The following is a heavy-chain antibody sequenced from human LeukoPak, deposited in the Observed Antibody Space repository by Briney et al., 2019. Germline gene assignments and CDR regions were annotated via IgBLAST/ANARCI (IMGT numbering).Heavy chain of an antibody. D-gene: IGHD3-22*01. J-gene: IGHJ4*02. CDR2: IYSGGNT. CDR3: ARADYYDSSGYNDY. CDR1: GFTVSSNY. V-gene: IGHV3-53*01. Sequence: GGSLRLSCAASGFTVSSNYMSWVRQAPGKGLEWDSLIYSGGNTYYADSVKGRFTISRDNSKNTLYLQMTSLRAEDTAVYYCARADYYDSSGYNDYWGQGTLVTVSS.